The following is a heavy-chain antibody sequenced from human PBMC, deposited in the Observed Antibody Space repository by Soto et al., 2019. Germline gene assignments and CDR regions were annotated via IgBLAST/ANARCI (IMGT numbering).Heavy chain of an antibody. J-gene: IGHJ4*02. D-gene: IGHD2-15*01. CDR3: ARRASVVGLDY. V-gene: IGHV3-7*01. Sequence: EVQLVESGGGFVQPGGSLRLSCSASEFSFSDYWMTWVRQAPGKGLEWVASIKKDGSEKSYVDSVKGRFTISRDNAKNSLYLHMSSLRDEVTAVYYFARRASVVGLDYWGQGALVTVSS. CDR2: IKKDGSEK. CDR1: EFSFSDYW.